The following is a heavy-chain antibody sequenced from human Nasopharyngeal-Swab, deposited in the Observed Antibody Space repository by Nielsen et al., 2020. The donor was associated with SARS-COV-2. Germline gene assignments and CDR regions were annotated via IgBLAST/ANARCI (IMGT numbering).Heavy chain of an antibody. CDR2: IYYSGST. CDR3: ARLTVSSSGISSGAFDI. CDR1: GGSISSYY. J-gene: IGHJ3*02. D-gene: IGHD6-19*01. V-gene: IGHV4-59*08. Sequence: SETLSLTCTVSGGSISSYYWSWIRQPPGKGLEWIGYIYYSGSTNYNPSLKSRVTISVDTSKNKFSLKLSSVTAADTAVYYCARLTVSSSGISSGAFDIWGQGTMVTVSS.